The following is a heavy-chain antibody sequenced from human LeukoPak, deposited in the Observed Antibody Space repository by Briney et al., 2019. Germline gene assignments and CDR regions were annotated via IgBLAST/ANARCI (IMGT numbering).Heavy chain of an antibody. Sequence: ASVKVSCKASGYTFTAYYMHWVRQAPGQGLEWMGGINPKSGGTDYGQKFQGRVSMTMDTSISTAYMELTRLKSDDTAVYYCARVADGAQSGAFDIWGQGTMVTASS. CDR1: GYTFTAYY. CDR2: INPKSGGT. CDR3: ARVADGAQSGAFDI. D-gene: IGHD4-17*01. J-gene: IGHJ3*02. V-gene: IGHV1-2*02.